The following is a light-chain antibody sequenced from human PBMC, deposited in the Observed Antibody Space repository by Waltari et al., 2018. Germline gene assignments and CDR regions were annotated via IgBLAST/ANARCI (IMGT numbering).Light chain of an antibody. CDR1: SSYVGNYNY. CDR2: GVS. CDR3: SSYTGGSTFYV. J-gene: IGLJ1*01. V-gene: IGLV2-14*01. Sequence: QSALTQPASVSGSPGQSITIPCTGTSSYVGNYNYVSWYQQHPGKVPKLIIYGVSNRPSGVSNRFSGSKSGNTASLTISGLQAEDEADYYCSSYTGGSTFYVFGTGTKVAVL.